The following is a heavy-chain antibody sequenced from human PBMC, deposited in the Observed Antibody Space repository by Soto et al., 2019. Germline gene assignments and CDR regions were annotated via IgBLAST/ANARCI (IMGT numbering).Heavy chain of an antibody. Sequence: RQHPGRGLEWIAYIYYTGSTYYNPSLKSRVTISVDTSKNQFSLKLSSVTAADTAVYYCAHSGYYYSFDYWGQGXLVTVSS. V-gene: IGHV4-31*02. CDR3: AHSGYYYSFDY. J-gene: IGHJ4*02. CDR2: IYYTGST. D-gene: IGHD3-22*01.